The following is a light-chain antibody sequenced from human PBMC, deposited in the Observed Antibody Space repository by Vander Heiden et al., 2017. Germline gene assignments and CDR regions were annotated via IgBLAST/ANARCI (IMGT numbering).Light chain of an antibody. J-gene: IGKJ1*01. CDR3: LQDYNYPRT. Sequence: AIQMTQSPSSLSASVGDRVTITCRASQGIRNDLGWYQQKPGRAPKLLIYGTSTMESGVPSRFSGSGSGTDFTLTISSLQPEDFATYYCLQDYNYPRTFGQGTKVEIK. V-gene: IGKV1-6*02. CDR1: QGIRND. CDR2: GTS.